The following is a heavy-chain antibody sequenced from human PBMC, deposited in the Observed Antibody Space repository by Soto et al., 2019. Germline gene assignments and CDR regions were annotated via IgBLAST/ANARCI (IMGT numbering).Heavy chain of an antibody. J-gene: IGHJ6*02. CDR2: ISGSGGST. CDR1: GFTFSSYA. CDR3: AKGDRKRRYYYYGMDV. D-gene: IGHD6-25*01. Sequence: EVQLLESGGGLVQPGGSLRLSCAASGFTFSSYAMSWVRQAPGKGLEWVSAISGSGGSTYYADSVKGRFTISRDNXQXXLYLQMNSLRDEDTAVYYCAKGDRKRRYYYYGMDVWGQGTTVTVSS. V-gene: IGHV3-23*01.